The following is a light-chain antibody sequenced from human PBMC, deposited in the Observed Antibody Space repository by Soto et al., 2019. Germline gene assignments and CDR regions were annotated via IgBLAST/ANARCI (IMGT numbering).Light chain of an antibody. J-gene: IGLJ1*01. CDR3: FSFTPPGTNV. V-gene: IGLV2-14*01. CDR1: SSDIGAYDY. CDR2: EVN. Sequence: QSALTQPASLSGSPGQSITISCTGTSSDIGAYDYVSWFQQHPGKAPKLMISEVNNRPSGVSNRFSGSKSGNTAYLTISGLQFEDEAEYFCFSFTPPGTNVSGTGTKVTVL.